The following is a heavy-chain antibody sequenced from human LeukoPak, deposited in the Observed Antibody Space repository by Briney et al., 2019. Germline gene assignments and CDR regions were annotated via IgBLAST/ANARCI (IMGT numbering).Heavy chain of an antibody. CDR1: GYIFTDYA. CDR3: ARGRGTSGSNRDFYYYYYMDV. Sequence: ASVKVFCKASGYIFTDYAIHWLRQAPGQRPEWMGWMNGGNGNTKYSQKFQGRITLIRDTSAATAYMELSSLRHDDLAVYYCARGRGTSGSNRDFYYYYYMDVWGKGTTVTVSS. J-gene: IGHJ6*03. CDR2: MNGGNGNT. D-gene: IGHD2-15*01. V-gene: IGHV1-3*01.